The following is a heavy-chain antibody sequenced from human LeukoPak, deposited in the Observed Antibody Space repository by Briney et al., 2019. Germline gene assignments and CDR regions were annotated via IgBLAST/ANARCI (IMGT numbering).Heavy chain of an antibody. CDR1: GGSISSYY. Sequence: SDTLSLTCTVSGGSISSYYGRWIRQPPGKGLEGMGCIYYSRSTNYNPSLKSRVTISVDTSKTQFSLKLSSVTAADTAVYYCARAGGSGSYYEREYYFDYWGQGTLVTVSS. V-gene: IGHV4-59*07. CDR3: ARAGGSGSYYEREYYFDY. J-gene: IGHJ4*02. D-gene: IGHD3-10*01. CDR2: IYYSRST.